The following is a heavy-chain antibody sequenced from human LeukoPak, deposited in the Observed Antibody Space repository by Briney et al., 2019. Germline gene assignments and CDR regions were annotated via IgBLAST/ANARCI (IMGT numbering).Heavy chain of an antibody. CDR2: IYTSGST. V-gene: IGHV4-61*02. CDR1: GDSINSGSYF. J-gene: IGHJ3*02. D-gene: IGHD3-22*01. Sequence: PSETLSLTCTVSGDSINSGSYFWTWIRQPVGKGLEWIGRIYTSGSTNYNPSLKSRVTISVDTSKNQFSLKLSSVTAADTAIYYCARMSTTYYYDFSGRGDAFDIWGQGTMVTVS. CDR3: ARMSTTYYYDFSGRGDAFDI.